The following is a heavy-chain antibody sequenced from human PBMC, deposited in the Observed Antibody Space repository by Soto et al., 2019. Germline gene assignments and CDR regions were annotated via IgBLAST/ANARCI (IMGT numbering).Heavy chain of an antibody. D-gene: IGHD1-7*01. J-gene: IGHJ4*02. Sequence: GGSLRLSCAASGFTFSSYSMNWVRQAPGKGLEWVSSISSSSSYIYYADSVKGRFTISRDNAKNSLYLQMNSLRAEDTAVYYCARARLGMNWNYYFDYWGQGTLVTVSS. CDR3: ARARLGMNWNYYFDY. CDR1: GFTFSSYS. CDR2: ISSSSSYI. V-gene: IGHV3-21*01.